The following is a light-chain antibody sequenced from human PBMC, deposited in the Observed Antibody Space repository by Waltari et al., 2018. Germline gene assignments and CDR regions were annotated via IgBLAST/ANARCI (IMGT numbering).Light chain of an antibody. J-gene: IGKJ4*02. CDR2: GAS. V-gene: IGKV3-20*01. Sequence: EIVLTQSPGTLSLSPGERATLSCRASQSVSSSYLAWYQQKPGQAPRLLIYGASSRATGIPDRFSGRGSGTDFTLTISRLEPEDFAVYYWQQYGSSPLTFGGGTKVESK. CDR1: QSVSSSY. CDR3: QQYGSSPLT.